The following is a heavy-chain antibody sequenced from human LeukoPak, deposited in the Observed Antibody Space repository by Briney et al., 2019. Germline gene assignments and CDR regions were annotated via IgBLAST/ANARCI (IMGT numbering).Heavy chain of an antibody. CDR1: EFTFSRYW. CDR2: IKQDGSEK. CDR3: ARDGRRYCSSTSCAAH. D-gene: IGHD2-2*01. V-gene: IGHV3-7*01. Sequence: GGSLRLSCAASEFTFSRYWMSWVRQAPGKGLEWVANIKQDGSEKYYVDSVKGRFTISRDNAKNSLYLQMNSLRAEDTAVYYCARDGRRYCSSTSCAAHWGQGTLVTVSS. J-gene: IGHJ4*02.